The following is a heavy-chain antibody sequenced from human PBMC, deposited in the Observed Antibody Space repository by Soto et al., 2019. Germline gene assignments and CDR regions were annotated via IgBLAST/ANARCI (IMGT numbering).Heavy chain of an antibody. Sequence: EVQLVESGGGLVQPGGSLRLSCAASGFTFSSYWMHWVRQAPGKGLVWVSRINSDGSSTSYADSVKGRFTISRDNAKTTLYMPMNRLRAEDTAVYYCAKEGPWGGHGTLVTVSS. CDR1: GFTFSSYW. CDR2: INSDGSST. CDR3: AKEGPW. V-gene: IGHV3-74*01. D-gene: IGHD7-27*01. J-gene: IGHJ4*01.